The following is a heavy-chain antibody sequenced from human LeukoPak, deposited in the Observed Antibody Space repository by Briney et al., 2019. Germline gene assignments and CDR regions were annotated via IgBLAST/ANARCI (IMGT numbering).Heavy chain of an antibody. Sequence: ASVKVSCKASGYTFTGYYMHWVRQAPGQGLEWMGIINPSGGSTSYAQKFQGRVTMTRDTSTSTVYMELSSLRSEDTAVYYCARDRRGDYGDRKGWFDPWGQGTLVTVSS. D-gene: IGHD4-17*01. CDR3: ARDRRGDYGDRKGWFDP. J-gene: IGHJ5*02. V-gene: IGHV1-46*01. CDR2: INPSGGST. CDR1: GYTFTGYY.